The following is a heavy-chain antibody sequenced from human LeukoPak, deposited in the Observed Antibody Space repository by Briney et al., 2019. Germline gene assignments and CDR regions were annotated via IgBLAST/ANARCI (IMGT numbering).Heavy chain of an antibody. CDR1: GYTFTGYY. D-gene: IGHD6-13*01. CDR3: ARPIAGSSSWYVEAFAI. V-gene: IGHV1-2*02. Sequence: ASVKVSCKASGYTFTGYYMHWVRQAPGLGLEWMGWINPNSGGTNYAQKFQGRVTMTRDTSVSTAYMELSRLRSDDTAVYYCARPIAGSSSWYVEAFAIWGQGTMVTVSS. CDR2: INPNSGGT. J-gene: IGHJ3*02.